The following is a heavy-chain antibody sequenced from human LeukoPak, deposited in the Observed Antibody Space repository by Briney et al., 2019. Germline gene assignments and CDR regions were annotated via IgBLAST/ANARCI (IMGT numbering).Heavy chain of an antibody. J-gene: IGHJ5*02. CDR1: GYTFTGYY. Sequence: ASVKVSCKASGYTFTGYYMHWVRQAPGQGLEWMGWINPNSGGTNYAQKFQGRVTMTRDTSISTAYMELSRLRSDDTAVYYCARDPSSTCNWFDPWGQGTLVTVSS. D-gene: IGHD2-2*01. CDR2: INPNSGGT. CDR3: ARDPSSTCNWFDP. V-gene: IGHV1-2*02.